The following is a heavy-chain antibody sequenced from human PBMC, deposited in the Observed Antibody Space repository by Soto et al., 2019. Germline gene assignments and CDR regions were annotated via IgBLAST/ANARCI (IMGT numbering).Heavy chain of an antibody. CDR3: ARHSHLGSTKDDPNWFDP. CDR2: MYYGGST. D-gene: IGHD2-8*01. V-gene: IGHV4-39*01. Sequence: SETLSLTCTVSGGSISSSSYYWGWVRQPPGKGLEWIGSMYYGGSTYYNPSLKSRVTISVDTSKNQLSLKLSSVTAADTAVYYCARHSHLGSTKDDPNWFDPWGQGTLVTVSS. J-gene: IGHJ5*02. CDR1: GGSISSSSYY.